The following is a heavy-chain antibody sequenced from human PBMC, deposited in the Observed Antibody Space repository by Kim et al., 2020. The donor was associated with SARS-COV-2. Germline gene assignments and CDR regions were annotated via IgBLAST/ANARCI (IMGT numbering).Heavy chain of an antibody. D-gene: IGHD3-3*01. V-gene: IGHV4-59*01. J-gene: IGHJ4*02. CDR3: ARARVGIFGVVTHFDY. Sequence: SLKSRVTISVDTSKNQFSLKLSSVTAADTSVYYCARARVGIFGVVTHFDYWGQGTLVTVSS.